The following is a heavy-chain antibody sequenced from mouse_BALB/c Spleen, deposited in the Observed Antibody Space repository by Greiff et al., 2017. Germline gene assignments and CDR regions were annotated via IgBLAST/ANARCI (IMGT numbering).Heavy chain of an antibody. V-gene: IGHV6-6*02. J-gene: IGHJ3*01. Sequence: EVKLQESGGGLVQPGGSMKLSCVASGFTFSNYWMNWVRQSPEKGLEWVAEIRLKSNNYATHYAESVKGRFTISRDDSKSSVYLQMNNLRAEDTGIYYCTRPLSSTMITGGFAYWGQGTLVTVSA. D-gene: IGHD2-4*01. CDR3: TRPLSSTMITGGFAY. CDR1: GFTFSNYW. CDR2: IRLKSNNYAT.